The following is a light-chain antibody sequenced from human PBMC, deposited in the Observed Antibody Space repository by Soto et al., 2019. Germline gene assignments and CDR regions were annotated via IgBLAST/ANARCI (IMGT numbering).Light chain of an antibody. J-gene: IGKJ2*01. CDR1: QSISTW. CDR2: KAS. CDR3: QQYETYYT. Sequence: DIQMTQSPSTLSASVGDRVTITCRASQSISTWLAWYQQKPGKAPNLLIYKASNLESGVPPRFSGSGSGTELTLTISGLQRDDFATYYCQQYETYYTFGQGTKLEIK. V-gene: IGKV1-5*03.